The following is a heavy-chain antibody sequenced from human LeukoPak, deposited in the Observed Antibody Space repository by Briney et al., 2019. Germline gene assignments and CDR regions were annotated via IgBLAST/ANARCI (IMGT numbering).Heavy chain of an antibody. V-gene: IGHV1-18*01. Sequence: GASVKVSCEASGYTFTSYGISWVRQAPGQGLEWMGWISGYNGDTNYAQKLQGRVTMTTDTSTSTGYMELRSLRSDDTAVYYCTLRVVAASTSAGPVDYWGQGTLVTVSS. CDR1: GYTFTSYG. CDR2: ISGYNGDT. J-gene: IGHJ4*02. D-gene: IGHD2-15*01. CDR3: TLRVVAASTSAGPVDY.